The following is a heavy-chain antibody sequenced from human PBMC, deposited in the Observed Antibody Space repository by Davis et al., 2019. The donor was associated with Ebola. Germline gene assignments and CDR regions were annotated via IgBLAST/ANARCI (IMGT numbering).Heavy chain of an antibody. J-gene: IGHJ6*02. CDR3: ARDICRSSTSCYSPYYYYGMDV. Sequence: PGGSLRLSCAASGFTFSSYSMNWVRQAPGKGLEWVSSISSSSSYIYYADSVKGRSTISRDNAKNSLYLQMNSLRAEDTAVYYCARDICRSSTSCYSPYYYYGMDVWGQGTTVTVSS. CDR1: GFTFSSYS. CDR2: ISSSSSYI. D-gene: IGHD2-2*02. V-gene: IGHV3-21*01.